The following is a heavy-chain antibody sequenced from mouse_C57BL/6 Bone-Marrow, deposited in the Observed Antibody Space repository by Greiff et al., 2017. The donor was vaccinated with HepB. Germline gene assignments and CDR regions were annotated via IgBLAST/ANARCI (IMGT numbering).Heavy chain of an antibody. CDR2: INPSNGGT. D-gene: IGHD2-3*01. CDR1: GYTFPSYW. CDR3: ARWLLLYYAMDY. Sequence: QVQLQQPGTELVKPGASVKLSCKASGYTFPSYWMHWVKQRPGQGLEWIGNINPSNGGTNYNEKFKSKATLTVDKSSSTAYMQLSSLTSEDSAVYYCARWLLLYYAMDYWGQGTSVTVSS. V-gene: IGHV1-53*01. J-gene: IGHJ4*01.